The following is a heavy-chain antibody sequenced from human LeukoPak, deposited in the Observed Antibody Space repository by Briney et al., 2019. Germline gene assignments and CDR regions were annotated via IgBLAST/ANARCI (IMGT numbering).Heavy chain of an antibody. CDR2: IYSGGST. J-gene: IGHJ5*02. D-gene: IGHD3-10*01. CDR3: ARGRLLWFGELWENWFDP. Sequence: GGSLRLSCAASGFTVSSNYMTWVRQGPGKGLEWISFIYSGGSTAYANSVKGRFTIPRDNSKNTLYLQMGSLKAEDMAVYYCARGRLLWFGELWENWFDPWGQGTLVTVSS. CDR1: GFTVSSNY. V-gene: IGHV3-66*01.